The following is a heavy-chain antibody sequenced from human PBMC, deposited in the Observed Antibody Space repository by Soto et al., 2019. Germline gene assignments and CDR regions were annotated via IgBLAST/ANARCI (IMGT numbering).Heavy chain of an antibody. CDR1: GFTFTRYS. V-gene: IGHV3-21*06. CDR3: ARESEDLTANFDY. CDR2: TSSTTNYI. Sequence: EVQLVESGGGLVKPGGSLRLSCGGSGFTFTRYSLNWVRQAPVKGLEWVSCTSSTTNYIYYGDSMKGRFTISRDNAKNSLYLEMNSLRAEDTAVYYCARESEDLTANFDYWGQGTLVTVSS. J-gene: IGHJ4*02.